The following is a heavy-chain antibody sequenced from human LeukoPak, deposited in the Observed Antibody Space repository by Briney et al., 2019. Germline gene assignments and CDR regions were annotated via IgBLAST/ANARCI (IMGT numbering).Heavy chain of an antibody. V-gene: IGHV1-24*01. CDR3: ATRETSLRYFDWSDYYYYMDV. D-gene: IGHD3-9*01. J-gene: IGHJ6*03. Sequence: GASVKVSCKVSGYTLTELSMQWVRQAPGKGLEWMGGFDPEDGETIYAQKFQGRVTMTEDTSTDTAYMELSSLRSEDTAVYYCATRETSLRYFDWSDYYYYMDVWGKGTTVTVSS. CDR2: FDPEDGET. CDR1: GYTLTELS.